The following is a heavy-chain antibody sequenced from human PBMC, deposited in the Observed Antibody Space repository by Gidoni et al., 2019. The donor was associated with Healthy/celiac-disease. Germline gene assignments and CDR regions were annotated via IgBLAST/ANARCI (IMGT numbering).Heavy chain of an antibody. CDR2: ISYDGSNK. J-gene: IGHJ6*02. D-gene: IGHD1-7*01. Sequence: QVQLVESGGGVVQPGRSLRLSCAASGFTFSSYAMHWVRQAPGKGLEWVAVISYDGSNKYYADSVKGRFTISRDNSKNTLYLQMNSLRAEDTAVYYCARGWDWNYVLGRYYYYGMDVWGQGTTVTVSS. CDR3: ARGWDWNYVLGRYYYYGMDV. V-gene: IGHV3-30*04. CDR1: GFTFSSYA.